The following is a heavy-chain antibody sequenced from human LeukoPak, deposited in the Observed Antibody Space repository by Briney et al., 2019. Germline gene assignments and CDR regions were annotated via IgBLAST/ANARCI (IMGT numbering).Heavy chain of an antibody. CDR3: ATERYCSSTSCHMDV. D-gene: IGHD2-2*01. CDR1: EYTLTELS. Sequence: ASVKVSCKVSEYTLTELSMHWVRQAPGKGLEWMGGFDPEDGETIYAQKFQGRVTMTEDTSTDTAYMELSSLRSEDTAVYYCATERYCSSTSCHMDVWGKGTTVTVSS. V-gene: IGHV1-24*01. CDR2: FDPEDGET. J-gene: IGHJ6*03.